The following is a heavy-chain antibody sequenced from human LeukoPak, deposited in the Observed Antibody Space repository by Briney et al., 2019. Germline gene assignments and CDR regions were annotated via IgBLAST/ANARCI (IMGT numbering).Heavy chain of an antibody. Sequence: GGSLRLSCAASGFGFSTYGMSWVRQTPEKGLEFVANINQDASVRNYMDSLKGRCTISRDNAKKSVYLEINSLRADDTAVYYCARDPGSSSFDLWGQGALVTVSS. CDR2: INQDASVR. CDR1: GFGFSTYG. J-gene: IGHJ4*02. CDR3: ARDPGSSSFDL. D-gene: IGHD6-13*01. V-gene: IGHV3-7*01.